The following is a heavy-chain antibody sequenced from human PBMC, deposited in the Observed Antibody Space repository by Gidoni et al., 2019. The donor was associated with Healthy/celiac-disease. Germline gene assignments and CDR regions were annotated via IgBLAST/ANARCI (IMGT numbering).Heavy chain of an antibody. J-gene: IGHJ4*02. CDR2: ISGSGGST. CDR3: AIQPSGTVTVDY. CDR1: GFPFSSYA. D-gene: IGHD4-4*01. Sequence: VQLVASGGGLVQTGGSLRLSCAASGFPFSSYAMSWVRQAPGKGLEWVSSISGSGGSTYYADSGKGRFTISRDNSKNTLYLQMNSLRAEDTAVYYCAIQPSGTVTVDYWGQGTLVTVSS. V-gene: IGHV3-23*04.